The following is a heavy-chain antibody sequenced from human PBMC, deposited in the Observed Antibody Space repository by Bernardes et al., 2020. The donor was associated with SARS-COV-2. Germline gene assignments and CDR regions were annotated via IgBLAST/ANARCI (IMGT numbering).Heavy chain of an antibody. CDR1: GYIFINNW. Sequence: SLKISCKASGYIFINNWIAWVRQMPGKGLEWMGTIYPGDSDTRYSPSFQGQVTVSADKSINTAYLQWSSLKASDTAMYYCARRQTNCTGGRCYSGGMDVWGQGTTVTVSS. CDR3: ARRQTNCTGGRCYSGGMDV. V-gene: IGHV5-51*01. D-gene: IGHD2-15*01. J-gene: IGHJ6*02. CDR2: IYPGDSDT.